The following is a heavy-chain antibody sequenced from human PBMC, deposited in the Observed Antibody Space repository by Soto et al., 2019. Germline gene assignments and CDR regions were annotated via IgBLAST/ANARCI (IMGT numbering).Heavy chain of an antibody. CDR1: GYSFTSLD. D-gene: IGHD1-26*01. V-gene: IGHV1-8*01. CDR3: ARGVSAGVDY. Sequence: ASVKVSCKASGYSFTSLDINWVRQTAGQGLEWMGWMQPSTGRTGYAQKFQGRVTMTRDTSINTAYMELTTLTSDDTDFYYCARGVSAGVDYWGQGTLVPVYS. J-gene: IGHJ4*02. CDR2: MQPSTGRT.